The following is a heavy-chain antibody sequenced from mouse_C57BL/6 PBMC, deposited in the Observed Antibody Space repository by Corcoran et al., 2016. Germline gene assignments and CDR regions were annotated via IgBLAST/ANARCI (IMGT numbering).Heavy chain of an antibody. Sequence: EDQLKQSGPELVQHGASVQIPCKDYGYTFTDYNMDWVKQSHGKSLEWIGDINPNNGGTIYNQKFKGKATLTEDKSSSTAYIELRSLTSEDTAVYYCARGRYYSNNVFAYWGQGTLVTVSA. J-gene: IGHJ3*01. CDR2: INPNNGGT. CDR3: ARGRYYSNNVFAY. V-gene: IGHV1-18*01. D-gene: IGHD2-5*01. CDR1: GYTFTDYN.